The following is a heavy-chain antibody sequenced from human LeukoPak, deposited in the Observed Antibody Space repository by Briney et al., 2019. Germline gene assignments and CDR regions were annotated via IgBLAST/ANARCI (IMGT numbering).Heavy chain of an antibody. CDR1: GGTFSSYA. CDR3: ARDRCFSTSCYGGWFDP. D-gene: IGHD2-2*01. Sequence: SVKVSCKASGGTFSSYAISWVRQAPGQGLEWMGGIIPIFGTANYAQKFQGRVTITTDESTSTAYMELSSLRSEDTAVYYCARDRCFSTSCYGGWFDPWGQGTLVTVSS. CDR2: IIPIFGTA. J-gene: IGHJ5*02. V-gene: IGHV1-69*05.